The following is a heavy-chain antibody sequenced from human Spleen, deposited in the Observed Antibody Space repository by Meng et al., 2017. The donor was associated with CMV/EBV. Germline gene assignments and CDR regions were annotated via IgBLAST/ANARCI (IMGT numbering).Heavy chain of an antibody. CDR2: VYNTGNT. Sequence: VSGVFVCSGSYHWNWLRQPPGKGLEWIGYVYNTGNTNYNPSLKSRVTISVDTSKNQFSLKLSSVNTADTAVYYCARGTITIFGVVDHWGQGTLVTVSS. D-gene: IGHD3-3*01. CDR1: GVFVCSGSYH. J-gene: IGHJ5*02. CDR3: ARGTITIFGVVDH. V-gene: IGHV4-61*01.